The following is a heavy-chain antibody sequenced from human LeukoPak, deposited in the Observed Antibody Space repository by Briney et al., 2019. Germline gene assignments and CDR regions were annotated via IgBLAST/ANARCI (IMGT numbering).Heavy chain of an antibody. CDR1: GFTFTSYA. Sequence: GGSLRLSCVVSGFTFTSYAMSWVRQAPGKGLEWVSFISSIGSSTYYADSVKGRFTISRDNSKNTLYLQMNSLRAEDTAVYYCAKGHDYGDYGGLFDYWGQGTLVTVSS. J-gene: IGHJ4*02. D-gene: IGHD4-17*01. CDR2: ISSIGSST. CDR3: AKGHDYGDYGGLFDY. V-gene: IGHV3-23*01.